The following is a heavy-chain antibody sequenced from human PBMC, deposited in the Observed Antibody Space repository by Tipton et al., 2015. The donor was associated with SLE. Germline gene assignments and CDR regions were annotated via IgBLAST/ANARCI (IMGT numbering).Heavy chain of an antibody. CDR2: INPNSGGT. V-gene: IGHV1-2*02. CDR1: GYSFTSYD. CDR3: AREMQDLSWSYYPYMDV. D-gene: IGHD3-10*01. J-gene: IGHJ6*03. Sequence: QMQLVQSGAEVKKPGASVTVSCKASGYSFTSYDIDWVRQAPGQGLEWMGWINPNSGGTNYAQKFQGRVTMTRDTSISTAYMDLSGLRSDDTAVYYCAREMQDLSWSYYPYMDVWGKGTTVTVSS.